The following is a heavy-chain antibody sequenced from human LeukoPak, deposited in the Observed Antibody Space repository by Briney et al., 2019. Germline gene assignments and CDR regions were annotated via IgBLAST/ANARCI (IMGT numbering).Heavy chain of an antibody. V-gene: IGHV4-39*01. CDR1: GGSISSSSYY. CDR2: IYYSGTT. D-gene: IGHD2-2*01. CDR3: ARRTTYQLLAFDI. J-gene: IGHJ3*02. Sequence: PSETLSLTCTVSGGSISSSSYYWVWIRQPPGKGLEWYGSIYYSGTTYYNPSRKIRVTISVYTYQNPFSLNLSSVAAADTAVYYCARRTTYQLLAFDIWGQGTMVTVSS.